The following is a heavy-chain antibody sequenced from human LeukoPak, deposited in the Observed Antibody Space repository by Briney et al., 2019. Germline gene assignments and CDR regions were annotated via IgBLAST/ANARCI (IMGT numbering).Heavy chain of an antibody. CDR2: IYTSGST. D-gene: IGHD3-22*01. J-gene: IGHJ4*02. CDR1: GGSISSYY. V-gene: IGHV4-4*07. CDR3: ASAYDSSGYLVY. Sequence: SETLSLTCTVSGGSISSYYWSWIRQPPGTGLEWIGRIYTSGSTSDNPSLKRRVTMSVDTSKTQFSLKLSSVTAADTAVYYCASAYDSSGYLVYWGQGTLVTVSS.